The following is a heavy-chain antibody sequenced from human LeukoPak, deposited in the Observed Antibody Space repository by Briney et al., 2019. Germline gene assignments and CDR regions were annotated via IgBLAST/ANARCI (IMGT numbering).Heavy chain of an antibody. J-gene: IGHJ5*02. CDR1: GFTFSGSA. Sequence: GGSLKLSCAASGFTFSGSAMHWVRQASGKGLEWVGRIRSKANSYATAYAASVKGRFTISRDDSKNTAYLQMNSLKTEDTAVYYCTRQGADDFWSGYYIFDPWGQGTLVTVSS. D-gene: IGHD3-3*01. CDR2: IRSKANSYAT. V-gene: IGHV3-73*01. CDR3: TRQGADDFWSGYYIFDP.